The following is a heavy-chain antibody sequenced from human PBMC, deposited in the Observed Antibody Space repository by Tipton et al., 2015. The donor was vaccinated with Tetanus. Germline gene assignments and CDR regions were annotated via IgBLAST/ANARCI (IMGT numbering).Heavy chain of an antibody. J-gene: IGHJ4*02. CDR2: ISSDGRST. Sequence: SLRLSCAASGFTLSRYTLNWVRQAPGKGLEWVSRISSDGRSTSYTDSVKGRCTISRDDAKNTLHLQMNSLRAEDTAVYYCARGRTDAWELLGDWGQGTLVTVSS. CDR3: ARGRTDAWELLGD. V-gene: IGHV3-74*01. CDR1: GFTLSRYT. D-gene: IGHD1-26*01.